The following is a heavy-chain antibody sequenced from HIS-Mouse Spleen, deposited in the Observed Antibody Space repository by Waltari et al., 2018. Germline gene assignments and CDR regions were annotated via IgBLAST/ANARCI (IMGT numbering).Heavy chain of an antibody. D-gene: IGHD6-13*01. J-gene: IGHJ2*01. CDR3: AREIPYSSSWYDWYFDL. CDR2: IYSSGRT. Sequence: QLQLQESGPGLVKPSETLSLTCTVSGGSISSRSYYLGWIRQPPGKGLEWIGSIYSSGRTYYNPSLKSRVTISVDTSKNQFSLKLSSVTAADTAVYYCAREIPYSSSWYDWYFDLWGRGTLVTVSS. CDR1: GGSISSRSYY. V-gene: IGHV4-39*07.